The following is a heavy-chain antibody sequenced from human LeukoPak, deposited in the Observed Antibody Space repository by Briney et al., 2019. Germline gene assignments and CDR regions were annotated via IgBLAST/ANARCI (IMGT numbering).Heavy chain of an antibody. CDR2: TYFSGRSNY. Sequence: SETLSLTCTVSGGSISSNYWSWIRQPPGKGLEWIGETYFSGRSNYNYNPSLKSRVTISVDTSNNQFSLKLTSVTAADTAVYYCARDRQHSYGSPLDPWGRGTLVTVSS. CDR1: GGSISSNY. V-gene: IGHV4-59*01. D-gene: IGHD5-18*01. J-gene: IGHJ5*02. CDR3: ARDRQHSYGSPLDP.